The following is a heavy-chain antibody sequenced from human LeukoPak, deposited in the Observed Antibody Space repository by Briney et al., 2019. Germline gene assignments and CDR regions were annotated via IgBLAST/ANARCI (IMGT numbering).Heavy chain of an antibody. V-gene: IGHV1-69*13. CDR1: GGTFSSYA. J-gene: IGHJ3*02. CDR2: IIPIFGTA. CDR3: ARDHVTIFGVVIHDAFDI. D-gene: IGHD3-3*01. Sequence: ASVKVSCEASGGTFSSYAISWVRQAPGQGLEWMGGIIPIFGTANYAQKFQGRVTIAADESTSTAYMELSSLRSEDTAVYYCARDHVTIFGVVIHDAFDIWGQGTMVTVSS.